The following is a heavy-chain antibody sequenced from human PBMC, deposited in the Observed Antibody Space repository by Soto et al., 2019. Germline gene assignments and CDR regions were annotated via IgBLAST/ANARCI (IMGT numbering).Heavy chain of an antibody. CDR2: IYHGGST. D-gene: IGHD3-16*01. Sequence: QVQLQESGSGLVKPSETLSLTCAVSGGSISSDYYSWSWIRQPPGKDLEWIGYIYHGGSTYYNPSLRSRVTLSVDTSKNHFSLRLTSVTAADTARYSCARLNRLRNDAFDIWGQGTLVAVSS. J-gene: IGHJ3*02. CDR3: ARLNRLRNDAFDI. V-gene: IGHV4-30-2*01. CDR1: GGSISSDYYS.